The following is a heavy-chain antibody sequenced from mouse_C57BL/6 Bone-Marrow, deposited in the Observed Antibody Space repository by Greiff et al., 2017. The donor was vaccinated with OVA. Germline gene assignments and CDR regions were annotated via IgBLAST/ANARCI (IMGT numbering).Heavy chain of an antibody. CDR1: GYTFTDYY. CDR3: ARRIYYYGSSYFDY. J-gene: IGHJ2*01. CDR2: INPYNGGT. V-gene: IGHV1-19*01. Sequence: EVQLQQSGPVLVKPGASVKISCKASGYTFTDYYMNWVKQSHGKSLEWIGVINPYNGGTSYNQKFKGKATLTVNKSSSTAYMELNSLTSEDSAVYYCARRIYYYGSSYFDYWGQGTTLTVSS. D-gene: IGHD1-1*01.